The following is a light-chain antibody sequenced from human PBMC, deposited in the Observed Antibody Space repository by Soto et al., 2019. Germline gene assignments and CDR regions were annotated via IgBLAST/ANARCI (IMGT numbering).Light chain of an antibody. V-gene: IGKV4-1*01. Sequence: DIVMTQSPDSLAVSLGERATINCKSSQSVLHGSTNKNYLAWYQQKPGQSPNLLIYWASAREYGVPDRFSGSGSGTDFTLTISSLQAEDVAVYYCQQYYSIPWTFGQGTKVEIK. J-gene: IGKJ1*01. CDR2: WAS. CDR1: QSVLHGSTNKNY. CDR3: QQYYSIPWT.